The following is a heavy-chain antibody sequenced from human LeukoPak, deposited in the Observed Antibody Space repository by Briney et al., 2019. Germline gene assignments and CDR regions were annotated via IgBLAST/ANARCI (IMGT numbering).Heavy chain of an antibody. CDR1: GGSISSSRW. CDR3: ARARGTMVRGVIDY. J-gene: IGHJ4*02. CDR2: IYQSGTT. D-gene: IGHD3-10*01. V-gene: IGHV4-4*02. Sequence: SGTLSLTCAVSGGSISSSRWWSWVRQPPGKGLEWIGEIYQSGTTYYNPSLKSRVTISVDKSKNQFSLRLSSVTAADTAVYYCARARGTMVRGVIDYWGQGTLVTVSS.